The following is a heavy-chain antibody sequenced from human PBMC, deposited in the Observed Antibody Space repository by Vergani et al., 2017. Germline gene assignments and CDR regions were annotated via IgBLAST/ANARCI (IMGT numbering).Heavy chain of an antibody. J-gene: IGHJ4*02. Sequence: EVELVQSGPEMRKPGESLKISCKGSEYSFGNYWNGWVRQRPGKGLEWMGIIYPADSDTRYSPSYQGKVTISADKSSSTALLQWDSLKDTDTALYYCARHTTYTDSWGQGTLVTVSS. CDR2: IYPADSDT. V-gene: IGHV5-51*01. CDR3: ARHTTYTDS. D-gene: IGHD1-1*01. CDR1: EYSFGNYW.